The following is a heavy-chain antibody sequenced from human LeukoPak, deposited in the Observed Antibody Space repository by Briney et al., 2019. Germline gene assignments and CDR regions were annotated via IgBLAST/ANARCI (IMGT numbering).Heavy chain of an antibody. D-gene: IGHD3-9*01. J-gene: IGHJ4*02. V-gene: IGHV5-51*01. CDR3: ARRYYDILTGYYKDCYYFDY. Sequence: GESLNISCTGCGYIIAYYWIGWVRHPRGKGLEWMGIIYPGDSDTRYSPSFQGEATISANKSISTAYLQWSRRKASDTGMYYCARRYYDILTGYYKDCYYFDYWGQGTLVTVSS. CDR2: IYPGDSDT. CDR1: GYIIAYYW.